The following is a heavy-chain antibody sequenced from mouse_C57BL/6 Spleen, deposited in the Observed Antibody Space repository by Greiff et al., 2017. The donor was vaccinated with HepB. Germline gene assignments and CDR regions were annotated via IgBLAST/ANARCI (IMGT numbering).Heavy chain of an antibody. D-gene: IGHD1-1*01. CDR2: ISYDGSN. CDR1: GYSITSGYY. J-gene: IGHJ1*03. CDR3: AYYYGHWYFDV. Sequence: ESGPGLVKPSQSLSLTCSVTGYSITSGYYWNWIRQFPGNKLEWMGYISYDGSNNYNPSLKNRISITRDTSKNQFFLKLNSVTTEDTATYYCAYYYGHWYFDVWGTGTTVTVSS. V-gene: IGHV3-6*01.